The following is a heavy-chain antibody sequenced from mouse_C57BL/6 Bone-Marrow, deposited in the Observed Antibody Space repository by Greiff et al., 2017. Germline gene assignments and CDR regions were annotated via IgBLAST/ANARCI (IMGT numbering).Heavy chain of an antibody. V-gene: IGHV8-8*01. CDR2: IWWDDDK. D-gene: IGHD1-1*01. J-gene: IGHJ3*01. CDR3: ARGYYGSSSWFAY. CDR1: GFSLNTVDMS. Sequence: QVTLKVCGPGILQPSQTLSLTCSFSGFSLNTVDMSVGWIRQPSGKGLEWLAHIWWDDDKYYNPALKSRLTISKDTSKNLVFLKIANVDTADTATYYCARGYYGSSSWFAYWGQGTLVTVSA.